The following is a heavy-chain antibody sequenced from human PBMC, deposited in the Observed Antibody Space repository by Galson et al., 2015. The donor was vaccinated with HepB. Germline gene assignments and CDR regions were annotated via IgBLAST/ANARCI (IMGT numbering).Heavy chain of an antibody. J-gene: IGHJ4*02. Sequence: SLRLSCAASGFTFSSYSMNWVRQAPGKGLEWVSYISSSSSTIYYADSVKGRFTISRDNAKNSLYLQMNSLRAEDTAVYYCARGDSEFGELLVRWGLGTLVTVSS. CDR1: GFTFSSYS. CDR3: ARGDSEFGELLVR. CDR2: ISSSSSTI. V-gene: IGHV3-48*04. D-gene: IGHD3-10*01.